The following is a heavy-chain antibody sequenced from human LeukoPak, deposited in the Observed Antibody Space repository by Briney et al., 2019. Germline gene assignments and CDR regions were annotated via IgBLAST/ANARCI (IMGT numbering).Heavy chain of an antibody. D-gene: IGHD3-22*01. Sequence: GGSLRLSCAVSGITLSNYAMSWVRQAPGKGLEWVAGITDSGGSTNYADSVRGRFTVSRDNSKNTLYLQMNSLRPDDTAVYFCAKRGVVIRVILVGFHKAAYYFDSWGQGALVTVSS. J-gene: IGHJ4*02. V-gene: IGHV3-23*01. CDR2: ITDSGGST. CDR3: AKRGVVIRVILVGFHKAAYYFDS. CDR1: GITLSNYA.